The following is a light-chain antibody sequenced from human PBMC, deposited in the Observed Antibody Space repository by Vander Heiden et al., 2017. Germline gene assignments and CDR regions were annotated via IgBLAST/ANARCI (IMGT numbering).Light chain of an antibody. CDR1: QNDRSN. Sequence: EIVMTQSPATLSVSPGERVTLSCGASQNDRSNLAWYQQKPGQAPRLLIYATSTRATGIPGRFSGSGSGTEFTLTISSLQSEDFAVYYCQQYKIWPPYTFGQGTKLEIK. CDR3: QQYKIWPPYT. V-gene: IGKV3-15*01. CDR2: ATS. J-gene: IGKJ2*01.